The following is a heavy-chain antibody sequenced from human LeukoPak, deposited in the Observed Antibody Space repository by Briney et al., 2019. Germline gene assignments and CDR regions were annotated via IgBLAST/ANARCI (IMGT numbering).Heavy chain of an antibody. CDR3: ARGDSSGYYHAFDI. CDR2: IYYSGST. V-gene: IGHV4-59*08. CDR1: GGSISSYY. Sequence: SETLSLTCTVSGGSISSYYWSWIRQPPGKGLEWIGYIYYSGSTNYNPSLKSRVTISVDTSKNQFSLKLSSVTAADTAVYYCARGDSSGYYHAFDIWGQATMVTVSS. D-gene: IGHD3-22*01. J-gene: IGHJ3*02.